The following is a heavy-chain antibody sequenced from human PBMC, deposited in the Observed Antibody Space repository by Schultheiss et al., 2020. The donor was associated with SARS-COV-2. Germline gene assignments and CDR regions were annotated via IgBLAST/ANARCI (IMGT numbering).Heavy chain of an antibody. J-gene: IGHJ5*01. CDR3: ARGLRGGLDS. CDR1: GFTFSSYG. D-gene: IGHD2-15*01. V-gene: IGHV3-30*19. Sequence: GESLKISCAASGFTFSSYGMHWVRQAPGKGLEWVAVISYDGSNKYYADSVKGRFTISRDNSKNTLYLQMNSLRAEDTAVYYCARGLRGGLDSWGRGTLVTVSS. CDR2: ISYDGSNK.